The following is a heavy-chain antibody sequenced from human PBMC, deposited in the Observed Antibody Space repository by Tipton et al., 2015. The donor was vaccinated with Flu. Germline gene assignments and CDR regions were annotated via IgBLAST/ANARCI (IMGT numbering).Heavy chain of an antibody. CDR2: MLYGGST. CDR1: GGSIRSSSYY. D-gene: IGHD3-3*01. Sequence: TLSLTCTVSGGSIRSSSYYWGWIRQPPGKGPEWIGSMLYGGSTYYNPSLESRVTISLDTSKNQFSLKLSSATAADTAVYYCARDESGFNDYWGPGTLVTVSS. CDR3: ARDESGFNDY. V-gene: IGHV4-39*07. J-gene: IGHJ4*02.